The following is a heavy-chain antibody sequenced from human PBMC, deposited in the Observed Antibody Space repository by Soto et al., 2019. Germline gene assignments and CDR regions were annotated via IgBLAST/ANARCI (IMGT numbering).Heavy chain of an antibody. CDR1: GASIICFY. D-gene: IGHD1-1*01. V-gene: IGHV4-4*07. Sequence: SETLSLTCTFSGASIICFYWSWIRKSAGKGLEWIGRIYATGTTDYNPSLKSRVMMSVDTSKKQFSLKLRSVTAADTAVYYCVRDGTKTLRDWFDPWGQGISVTVSS. CDR3: VRDGTKTLRDWFDP. CDR2: IYATGTT. J-gene: IGHJ5*02.